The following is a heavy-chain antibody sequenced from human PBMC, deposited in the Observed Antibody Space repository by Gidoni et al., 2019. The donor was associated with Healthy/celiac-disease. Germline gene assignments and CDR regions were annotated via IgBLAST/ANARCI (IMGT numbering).Heavy chain of an antibody. Sequence: QVQLVQSGAEVKKPGAAVKVSCRASGYTITGYSMHWVRQAPGQGLEWMGRINPNSGGTNYAQKFQGRVTMTRDTSISTAYMELSRLRSDDTAVYYCASDGIRGGSYADYWGQGTLVTVSS. CDR2: INPNSGGT. J-gene: IGHJ4*02. CDR3: ASDGIRGGSYADY. CDR1: GYTITGYS. D-gene: IGHD1-26*01. V-gene: IGHV1-2*06.